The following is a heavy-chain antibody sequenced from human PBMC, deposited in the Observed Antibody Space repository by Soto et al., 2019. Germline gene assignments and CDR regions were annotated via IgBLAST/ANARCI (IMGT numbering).Heavy chain of an antibody. CDR2: GSYSGTT. CDR3: ARGATVTQYDY. V-gene: IGHV4-61*01. CDR1: GVSVSSGSFY. J-gene: IGHJ4*02. Sequence: ETLSLACPVSGVSVSSGSFYWAWIRQPPGKGLEWIGFGSYSGTTNYKPSLKSRVTISVDTSRSQISLKVSSLTAADTAVYYCARGATVTQYDYWGQGTLVTVSS. D-gene: IGHD4-17*01.